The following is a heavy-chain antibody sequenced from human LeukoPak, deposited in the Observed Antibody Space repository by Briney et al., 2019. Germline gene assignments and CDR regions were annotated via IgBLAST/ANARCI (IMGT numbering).Heavy chain of an antibody. CDR2: IKLDGSDK. Sequence: GGSLRLSCAASGFTFSSTWMSWVRQAPGKGLEWVANIKLDGSDKYYVDSVKGRFTISRDNAKNSLYLQMNSLRAEDTAVYYCASQDYDYVWGRMVGGFDIWGQGTMVTVSS. J-gene: IGHJ3*02. D-gene: IGHD3-16*01. CDR3: ASQDYDYVWGRMVGGFDI. V-gene: IGHV3-7*03. CDR1: GFTFSSTW.